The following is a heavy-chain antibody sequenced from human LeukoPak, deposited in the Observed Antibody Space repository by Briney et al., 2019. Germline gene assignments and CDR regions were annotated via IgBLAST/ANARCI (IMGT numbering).Heavy chain of an antibody. CDR3: ARISSVWVKDFYYYMDV. CDR2: IYYSGST. V-gene: IGHV4-59*12. D-gene: IGHD3-16*02. Sequence: PSETLSLTCTVSGGSISSYYWSWIRQPPGKGLEWIGYIYYSGSTNYNPSLKSRVTISIDTSKNQLSLKLSSVTAADAAVYYCARISSVWVKDFYYYMDVWGKGTTVTVSS. J-gene: IGHJ6*03. CDR1: GGSISSYY.